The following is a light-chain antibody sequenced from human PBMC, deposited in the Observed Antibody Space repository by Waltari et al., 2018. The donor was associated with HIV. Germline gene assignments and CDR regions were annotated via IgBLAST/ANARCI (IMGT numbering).Light chain of an antibody. CDR3: AAWDDGLNGVI. J-gene: IGLJ2*01. V-gene: IGLV1-36*01. CDR1: DSNIGSHA. Sequence: QSVLTQSPSVSEAPGQSVTISCSGSDSNIGSHAVTWYQQFPGKPPRLLVYNDDLTLSGVSDRLSASRSGNSASLATNDLQSEQESHYYCAAWDDGLNGVIFGGGTKVTV. CDR2: NDD.